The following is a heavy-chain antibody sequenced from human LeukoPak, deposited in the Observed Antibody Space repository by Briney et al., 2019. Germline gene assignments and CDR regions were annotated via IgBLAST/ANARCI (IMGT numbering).Heavy chain of an antibody. CDR3: AKDLDYNWNSVRAFDY. CDR1: GFTFSSYG. J-gene: IGHJ4*02. V-gene: IGHV3-30*02. D-gene: IGHD1-1*01. CDR2: IRYDGSNK. Sequence: PGGSLRLSCAASGFTFSSYGMHWVRQAPGKGLEWVAFIRYDGSNKYYADSVKGRFTISRDNSKNTLYLQMNSLRAEDTAVYYCAKDLDYNWNSVRAFDYWGQGTLVTVSS.